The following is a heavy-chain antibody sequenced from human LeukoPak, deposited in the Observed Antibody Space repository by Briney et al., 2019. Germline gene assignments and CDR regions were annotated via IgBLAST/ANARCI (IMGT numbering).Heavy chain of an antibody. CDR3: ARARITIFGVATDY. CDR2: IYYSGST. D-gene: IGHD3-3*01. CDR1: GGSISSSSYY. Sequence: SETLSLTCTVSGGSISSSSYYWGWIRQPPGKGLEWIGSIYYSGSTNYNPSLKSRVTISVDTSKNQFSLKLSSVTAADTAVYYCARARITIFGVATDYWGQGTLVTVSS. V-gene: IGHV4-39*07. J-gene: IGHJ4*02.